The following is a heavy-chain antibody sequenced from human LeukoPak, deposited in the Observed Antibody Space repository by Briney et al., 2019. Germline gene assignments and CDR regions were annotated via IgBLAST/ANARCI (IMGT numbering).Heavy chain of an antibody. V-gene: IGHV3-30*02. CDR1: GFTFSSYG. D-gene: IGHD3-10*01. J-gene: IGHJ4*02. CDR3: ARAKPKNMVRGLIMRRESRYYFDY. CDR2: IRYDGSNK. Sequence: GESLRLSCAASGFTFSSYGMHWVRQAPGKGLEWVAFIRYDGSNKHYADSVKGRFTISRDNSKSTLYIQMNSLRAEDTAVYYCARAKPKNMVRGLIMRRESRYYFDYWGQGTLVTVSS.